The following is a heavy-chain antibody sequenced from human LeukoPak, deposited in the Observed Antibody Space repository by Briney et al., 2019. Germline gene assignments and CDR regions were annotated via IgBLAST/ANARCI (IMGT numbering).Heavy chain of an antibody. CDR2: IKTDVSTT. J-gene: IGHJ4*02. V-gene: IGHV3-74*01. CDR3: ARGPNHSFDN. Sequence: AGGSLRLSCAASGFTFSNHWMHWVRQHPEKGLVWISQIKTDVSTTRYADSVKGRFTTSRDNAKNTLYLQMNSLRAEDTAVYFCARGPNHSFDNWGQGTPVTVSS. CDR1: GFTFSNHW.